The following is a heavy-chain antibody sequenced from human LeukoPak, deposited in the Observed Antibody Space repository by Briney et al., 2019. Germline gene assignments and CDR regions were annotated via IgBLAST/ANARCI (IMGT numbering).Heavy chain of an antibody. CDR2: IYTSGST. V-gene: IGHV4-61*02. CDR3: ARIRLSVGYYMDV. Sequence: SETLSLTCTVSGGSISSGSYYWSWIRQPAGKGLEWIGRIYTSGSTNYNPSLESRVTISVDTSKNQFSLKLSSVTAADTAVYYCARIRLSVGYYMDVWGKGTTVTVSS. D-gene: IGHD6-25*01. J-gene: IGHJ6*03. CDR1: GGSISSGSYY.